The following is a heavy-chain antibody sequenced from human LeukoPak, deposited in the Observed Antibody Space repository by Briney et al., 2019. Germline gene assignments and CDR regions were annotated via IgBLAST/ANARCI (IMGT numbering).Heavy chain of an antibody. CDR3: ARDRVYGDSLAFDI. D-gene: IGHD4-17*01. CDR1: GGSIRSSTYY. J-gene: IGHJ3*02. Sequence: PSETLSLTCTVSGGSIRSSTYYWGWIRQPPGKGLEWIGSIYYSGNTYYNPSLKSRVTISVDTSKNQFSLKLRSVTAADTAVYYCARDRVYGDSLAFDIWGQGTMVTVSS. CDR2: IYYSGNT. V-gene: IGHV4-39*02.